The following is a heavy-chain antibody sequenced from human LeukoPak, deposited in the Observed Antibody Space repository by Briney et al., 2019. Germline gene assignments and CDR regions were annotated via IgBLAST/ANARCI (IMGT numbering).Heavy chain of an antibody. V-gene: IGHV3-20*04. CDR1: GFTFDDYG. CDR2: INWNGGST. D-gene: IGHD4-17*01. J-gene: IGHJ4*02. Sequence: GGSLRLSCAASGFTFDDYGMSWVRQAPGKGLEWVSGINWNGGSTGYADSVKGRFTISRDNAKNSLYLQMNSLRAEDMALYYCAKGGGATVTTKQYYFDYWGQGTLVTVSS. CDR3: AKGGGATVTTKQYYFDY.